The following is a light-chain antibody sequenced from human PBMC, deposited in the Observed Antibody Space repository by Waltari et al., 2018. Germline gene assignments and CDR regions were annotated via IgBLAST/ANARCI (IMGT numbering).Light chain of an antibody. V-gene: IGKV1-39*01. CDR1: QSISSF. CDR3: QETYSPSRT. Sequence: DIQMTQSPSSLSVSVGDRVTITCRASQSISSFLNWYQQKPGKAPNLLIYGASSLQRGVPLRFSGGGSGREFTLTISSLQPDDFSTYYCQETYSPSRTFGQGTKVDIE. CDR2: GAS. J-gene: IGKJ1*01.